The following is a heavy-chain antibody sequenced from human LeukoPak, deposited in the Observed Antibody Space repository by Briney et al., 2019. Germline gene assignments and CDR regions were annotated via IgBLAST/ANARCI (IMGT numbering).Heavy chain of an antibody. J-gene: IGHJ3*02. Sequence: GGSLRLACAASGLTLSSYEIKWVRRAPGKVLEWVSYISRSGSTIYYADSVKGRFTIYRDNPKNSRDLQIDSRRAEELSVCYCARDRAIVVGAFDTFDIWGQGTMVTVSS. CDR3: ARDRAIVVGAFDTFDI. D-gene: IGHD2-21*01. V-gene: IGHV3-48*03. CDR2: ISRSGSTI. CDR1: GLTLSSYE.